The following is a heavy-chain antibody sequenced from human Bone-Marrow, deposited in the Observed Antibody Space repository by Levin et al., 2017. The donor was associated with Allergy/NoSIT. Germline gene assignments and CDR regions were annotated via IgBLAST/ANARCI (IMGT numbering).Heavy chain of an antibody. D-gene: IGHD2-2*01. CDR3: YPSLRADSD. CDR1: GGSISGSTYY. Sequence: ESLKISCTVSGGSISGSTYYWGWIRQPPGKGLEWIGSIYYSGSTYYNPSLKSRVTISVDTSKNQFSLKLSSVTAADTAVYYCYPSLRADSDWGQGTLVTVSS. CDR2: IYYSGST. V-gene: IGHV4-39*01. J-gene: IGHJ4*02.